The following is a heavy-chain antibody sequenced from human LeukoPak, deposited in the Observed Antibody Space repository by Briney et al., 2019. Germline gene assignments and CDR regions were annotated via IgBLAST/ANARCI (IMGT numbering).Heavy chain of an antibody. J-gene: IGHJ4*02. CDR1: GYTFTGYY. CDR3: AGVTSSDFSNFDY. D-gene: IGHD3-3*01. Sequence: ASVKVSCKASGYTFTGYYMHWVRQAPRQGLEWMGWINPNSGDTNYAQKFQGRVTMTRDTSISTAYMELSRLTSDDTAVYYCAGVTSSDFSNFDYWGQGTLVTVSS. V-gene: IGHV1-2*02. CDR2: INPNSGDT.